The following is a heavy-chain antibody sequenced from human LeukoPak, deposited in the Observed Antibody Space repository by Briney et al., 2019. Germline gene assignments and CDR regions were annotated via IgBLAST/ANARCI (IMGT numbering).Heavy chain of an antibody. CDR3: ASGGRPYYDSSGYHGGAFDI. D-gene: IGHD3-22*01. Sequence: GGSLRLSCAASGFTFSSYAMSWVRQAPGKGLEWVSAISGSGGSTYYADSVKGRFTISRDNSKNTLYLQMNSLRAEDTAVYYCASGGRPYYDSSGYHGGAFDIWGQGTMVTVSS. V-gene: IGHV3-23*01. CDR1: GFTFSSYA. CDR2: ISGSGGST. J-gene: IGHJ3*02.